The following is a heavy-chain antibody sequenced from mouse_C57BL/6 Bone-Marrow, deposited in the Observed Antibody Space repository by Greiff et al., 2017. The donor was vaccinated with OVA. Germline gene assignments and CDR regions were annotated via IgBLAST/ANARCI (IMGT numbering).Heavy chain of an antibody. V-gene: IGHV3-6*01. CDR1: GYSITSGYY. J-gene: IGHJ4*01. CDR2: ISYDGSN. CDR3: ARGGTGDY. Sequence: VQLQQSGPGLVKPSQSLSLTCSVTGYSITSGYYWNWIRQFPGNKLEWMGYISYDGSNNYNPSLKNRISITRDTSKNQFFLKLNSVTTGDTATYYCARGGTGDYWGQGTSVTVSS. D-gene: IGHD2-14*01.